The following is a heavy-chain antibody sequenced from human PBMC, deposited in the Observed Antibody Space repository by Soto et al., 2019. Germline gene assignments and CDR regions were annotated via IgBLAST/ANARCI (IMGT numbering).Heavy chain of an antibody. CDR3: ASSSGNNYGVGTNYYFDY. CDR2: IIPIFGTA. Sequence: QVQLVQSGAEVKKPGSSVKVSCKTSGGTFSTYSIVWVRQAPGEGLEWMGGIIPIFGTANYAQKFQDRVTSTADKSTNTAFMELSRLKSEDTAMYYCASSSGNNYGVGTNYYFDYWGQGTLVTVSS. V-gene: IGHV1-69*06. J-gene: IGHJ4*02. CDR1: GGTFSTYS. D-gene: IGHD1-26*01.